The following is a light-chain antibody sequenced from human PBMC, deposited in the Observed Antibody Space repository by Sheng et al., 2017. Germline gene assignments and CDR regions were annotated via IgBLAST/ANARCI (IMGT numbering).Light chain of an antibody. Sequence: EIVLTQSPGTLSLSPGERATLSCRASQSISSSNLAWYQQKPGQAPRLLIYAASRRATGIPDRFSGGGSGTDFTLTVSRLEPEDFAVYYCQQFGSSPLYTFGQGTKLEIK. CDR1: QSISSSN. CDR3: QQFGSSPLYT. V-gene: IGKV3-20*01. CDR2: AAS. J-gene: IGKJ2*01.